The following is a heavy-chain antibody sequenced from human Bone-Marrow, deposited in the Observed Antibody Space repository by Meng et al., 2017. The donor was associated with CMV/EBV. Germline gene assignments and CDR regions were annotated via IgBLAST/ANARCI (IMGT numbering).Heavy chain of an antibody. D-gene: IGHD3-3*01. CDR1: GFTFSSYS. CDR2: ISGSGGST. V-gene: IGHV3-23*01. J-gene: IGHJ4*02. CDR3: AKKGAGIFGVVIIGTRFDY. Sequence: GGSLRLSCAASGFTFSSYSMSCVHQAPGKGLEWVSAISGSGGSTYYADSVKGRFTITRDNSKNTLYLQMNSLRAEDTAVYYCAKKGAGIFGVVIIGTRFDYWGQGTLVTVSS.